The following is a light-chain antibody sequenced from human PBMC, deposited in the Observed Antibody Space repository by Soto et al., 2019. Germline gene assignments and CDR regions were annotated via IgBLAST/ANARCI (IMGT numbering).Light chain of an antibody. CDR3: QAWDNKIVV. CDR2: QDT. J-gene: IGLJ2*01. Sequence: SSELTQPPSVSVSLGQTASITCSGDKLGDKYACWYQQKPGQSPVLVIYQDTERPSGIPERFSGSNSGNTATLTISGTQAMDEADYYCQAWDNKIVVFGGGTQLTVL. V-gene: IGLV3-1*01. CDR1: KLGDKY.